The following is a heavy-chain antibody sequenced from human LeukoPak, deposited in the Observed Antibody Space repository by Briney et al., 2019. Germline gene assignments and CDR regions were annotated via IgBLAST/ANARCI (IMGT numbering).Heavy chain of an antibody. D-gene: IGHD3-16*01. Sequence: SETLSLTCSVSGGSISSDNLNWIRQPPGKGLEWIGYIYYSGSTYYNPSLESRVSTSVDTSKNQFSLKLSSVTTADTAVYYSARRSWAARDAFDIWGQGTTVTVSS. V-gene: IGHV4-59*01. CDR3: ARRSWAARDAFDI. CDR2: IYYSGST. J-gene: IGHJ3*02. CDR1: GGSISSDN.